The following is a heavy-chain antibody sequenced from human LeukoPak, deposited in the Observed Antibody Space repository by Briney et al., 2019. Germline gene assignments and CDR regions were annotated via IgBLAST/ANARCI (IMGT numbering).Heavy chain of an antibody. J-gene: IGHJ4*02. D-gene: IGHD6-19*01. CDR2: INAGNGNT. CDR3: ARDKAGTGLFSLFY. CDR1: GYTFTSYY. V-gene: IGHV1-3*01. Sequence: ASVKVSCKASGYTFTSYYMHWVRQAPGQGLEWMGWINAGNGNTKYSQKFQGRVTITRDTSASTAYMELSSLRSEDTAVYYCARDKAGTGLFSLFYWGQGTLVTVSS.